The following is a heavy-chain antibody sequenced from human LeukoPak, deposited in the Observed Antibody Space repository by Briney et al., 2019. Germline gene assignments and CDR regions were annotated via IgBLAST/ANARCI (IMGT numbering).Heavy chain of an antibody. CDR3: ARGLQGFGY. V-gene: IGHV3-33*01. CDR1: GFTFNTYG. J-gene: IGHJ4*02. CDR2: VWPDGTNK. Sequence: GGSLRLSCETSGFTFNTYGMHWVRQAPGKGLEWVAVVWPDGTNKYYADSVKGRFTISRDNSKNTLNLQMNSLRVEDTAVYHCARGLQGFGYWGQGTLVTVSS.